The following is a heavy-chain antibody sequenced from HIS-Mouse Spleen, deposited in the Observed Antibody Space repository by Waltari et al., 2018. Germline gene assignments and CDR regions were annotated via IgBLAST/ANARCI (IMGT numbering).Heavy chain of an antibody. CDR3: ARIAEGYTSGWYAFDY. Sequence: QVTLRESGPALVTPTQTLTLTCTFSGFSLSTSGMCVSWIRQPPGQALEWLARIDWDDDKYYSTSLKTRLTISRDTSKNQVVLTMTNMDPLDTATYYCARIAEGYTSGWYAFDYWGQGTLVTVSS. J-gene: IGHJ4*02. D-gene: IGHD6-19*01. CDR2: IDWDDDK. V-gene: IGHV2-70*15. CDR1: GFSLSTSGMC.